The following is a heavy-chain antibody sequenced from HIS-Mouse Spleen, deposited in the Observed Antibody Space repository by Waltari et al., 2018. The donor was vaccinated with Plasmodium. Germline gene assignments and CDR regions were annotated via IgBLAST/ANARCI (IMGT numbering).Heavy chain of an antibody. V-gene: IGHV1-18*01. D-gene: IGHD6-19*01. CDR2: ISSYNGNT. CDR3: ARGSAGDAFDI. J-gene: IGHJ3*02. Sequence: QVQLVQSGAEVKKPGASVKVSCKASGYTFIRYGISWVRQAPGQGLEWMGWISSYNGNTKYEQKRQGRVSMTTDTSTSTAYMELRSLRSDDTAVYYCARGSAGDAFDIWGQGTMVTVSS. CDR1: GYTFIRYG.